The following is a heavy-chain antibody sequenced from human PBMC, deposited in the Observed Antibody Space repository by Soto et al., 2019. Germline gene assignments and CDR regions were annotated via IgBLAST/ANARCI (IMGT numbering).Heavy chain of an antibody. Sequence: VQLLESGGGLVQPGRSLRLSCAASGFTFSNYAISWVRQAPGQELDWVSGISGSGGTTYYADSVKGRFTISRDNSKNTLFLQMNSLRAEDAVVYYCAKFFVETGSNSGWPWSFHYWGQGTLVTVSS. D-gene: IGHD6-25*01. CDR2: ISGSGGTT. CDR1: GFTFSNYA. CDR3: AKFFVETGSNSGWPWSFHY. J-gene: IGHJ4*02. V-gene: IGHV3-23*01.